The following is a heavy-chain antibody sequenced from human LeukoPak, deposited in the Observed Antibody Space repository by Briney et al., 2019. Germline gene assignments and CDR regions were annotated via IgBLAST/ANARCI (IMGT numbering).Heavy chain of an antibody. V-gene: IGHV3-30-3*02. J-gene: IGHJ2*01. CDR3: AKSMTLQWRGFFDL. CDR1: GFTFSSYA. D-gene: IGHD6-19*01. Sequence: GGSLRLSCAASGFTFSSYAMHWVRQAPGKGLEWVAVISYDGSNKYYADSVRGRFTISRDNSKNTLYLQKNSLRADDTAIYYCAKSMTLQWRGFFDLWGRGTHVTVSS. CDR2: ISYDGSNK.